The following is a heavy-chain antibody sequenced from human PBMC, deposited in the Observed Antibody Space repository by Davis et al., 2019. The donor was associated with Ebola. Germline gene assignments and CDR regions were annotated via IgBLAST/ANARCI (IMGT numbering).Heavy chain of an antibody. CDR1: GGTFSSYA. CDR3: ARDKLRYFDY. J-gene: IGHJ4*02. D-gene: IGHD6-6*01. CDR2: IIPIFVTA. Sequence: SVKISCKASGGTFSSYAISWVRQAPGQGLEWMGGIIPIFVTANYAQKFQGRVTITADESTSTAYMELSSLRSEDTAVYYCARDKLRYFDYWGQGTLVTVSS. V-gene: IGHV1-69*13.